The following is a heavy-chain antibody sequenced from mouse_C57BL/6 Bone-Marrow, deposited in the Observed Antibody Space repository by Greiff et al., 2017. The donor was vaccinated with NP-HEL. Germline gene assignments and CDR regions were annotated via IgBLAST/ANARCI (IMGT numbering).Heavy chain of an antibody. J-gene: IGHJ2*01. V-gene: IGHV14-2*01. D-gene: IGHD1-1*01. CDR2: IDPEDGET. CDR1: GFNIKDYY. CDR3: ARGPITTVVATNYFDY. Sequence: VQLQQSGAELVKPGASVKLSCTASGFNIKDYYMHWVKQRTEQGLEWIGRIDPEDGETKYAPKFQGKATITADTSSNTAYLQLSSLTSEDTAVYYCARGPITTVVATNYFDYWGQGTTLTVSS.